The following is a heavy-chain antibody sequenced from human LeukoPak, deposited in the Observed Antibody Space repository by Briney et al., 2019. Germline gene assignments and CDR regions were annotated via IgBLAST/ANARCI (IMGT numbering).Heavy chain of an antibody. CDR1: RFTFSNYW. CDR3: ARSRSGYYEDY. D-gene: IGHD5-12*01. J-gene: IGHJ4*02. CDR2: IYNDGSST. Sequence: GGSLRLSCAASRFTFSNYWMHWVRQAPGKGLVWVSRIYNDGSSTSYADSVKGRFTISRDNAKSTLSLQLNSLSAEDTALYYCARSRSGYYEDYWGQGTLVTVSS. V-gene: IGHV3-74*01.